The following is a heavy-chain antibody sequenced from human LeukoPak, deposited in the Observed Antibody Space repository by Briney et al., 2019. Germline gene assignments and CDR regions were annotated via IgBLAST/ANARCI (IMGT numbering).Heavy chain of an antibody. J-gene: IGHJ6*02. V-gene: IGHV3-74*03. Sequence: GGSLRLSCAASGFTFSSDWMHWVRQAPGQGLVWVSRISSDGSGTKYADSVKGRITISRDNTKNTLSLQMNSLRAEDSAVYYCARAITGTWNVMDVWGRGTTVTVSS. D-gene: IGHD1-7*01. CDR1: GFTFSSDW. CDR2: ISSDGSGT. CDR3: ARAITGTWNVMDV.